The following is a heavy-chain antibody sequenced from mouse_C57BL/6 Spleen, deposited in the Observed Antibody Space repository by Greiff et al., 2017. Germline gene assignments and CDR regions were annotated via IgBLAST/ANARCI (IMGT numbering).Heavy chain of an antibody. CDR3: ERKGSNLSGDWIAD. D-gene: IGHD1-1*01. CDR1: GYTFTSYW. V-gene: IGHV1-72*01. CDR2: IDPSGGGT. Sequence: QVQLQQPGAELVKPGASVKLSCKASGYTFTSYWMHWVKQRHGRGLEWIGSIDPSGGGTKYNEKFKSKAPLTVDKPSSTAYMQLSSLTTEESVVYHCERKGSNLSGDWIADWGQGTLVAVSA. J-gene: IGHJ3*01.